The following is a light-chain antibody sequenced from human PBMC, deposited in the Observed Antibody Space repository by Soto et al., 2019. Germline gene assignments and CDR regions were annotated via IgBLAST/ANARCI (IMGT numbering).Light chain of an antibody. V-gene: IGKV3-20*01. CDR3: HHYET. CDR2: GAS. J-gene: IGKJ1*01. Sequence: EVVVTQSPATLSLAPGDRATLSCRASQSVSRSYLGWYQQKPGKAPRLLMYGASIRAAGVPDRFSGSGSGTEFTLTISRLEPEDFTVYYCHHYETFGQGTKVDIK. CDR1: QSVSRSY.